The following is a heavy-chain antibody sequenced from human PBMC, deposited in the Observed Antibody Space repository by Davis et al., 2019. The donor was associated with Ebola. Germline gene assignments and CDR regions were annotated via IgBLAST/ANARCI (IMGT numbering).Heavy chain of an antibody. V-gene: IGHV3-74*01. CDR1: GFTFSSYW. Sequence: GESLKISCAASGFTFSSYWMHWVRQAPGKGLVWVSRINSDGSSTSYADSVKGRFTISRDNAKNTLYLQMNSLRAEDTAVYYCAKSDPGEDIVVVPAATASDYWGQGTLVTVSS. D-gene: IGHD2-2*01. CDR2: INSDGSST. J-gene: IGHJ4*02. CDR3: AKSDPGEDIVVVPAATASDY.